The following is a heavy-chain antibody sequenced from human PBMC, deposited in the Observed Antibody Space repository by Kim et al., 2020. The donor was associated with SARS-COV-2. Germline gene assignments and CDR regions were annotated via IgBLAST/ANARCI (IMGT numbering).Heavy chain of an antibody. Sequence: GGSMRLSCAASGFTFSSYSMNWVRQAPGKGLEWVSSISSSSSYIYYADSVKGRFTISRDNAKNSLYLQMNSLRAEDTAVYYCARDRMASGWPPWDAFDIWGQGTMVTVSS. CDR1: GFTFSSYS. V-gene: IGHV3-21*01. D-gene: IGHD6-19*01. CDR3: ARDRMASGWPPWDAFDI. CDR2: ISSSSSYI. J-gene: IGHJ3*02.